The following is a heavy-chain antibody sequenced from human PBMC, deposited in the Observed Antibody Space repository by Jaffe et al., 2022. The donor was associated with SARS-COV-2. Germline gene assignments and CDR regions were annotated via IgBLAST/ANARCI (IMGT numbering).Heavy chain of an antibody. D-gene: IGHD6-19*01. V-gene: IGHV3-66*02. CDR1: GFTVSSNY. J-gene: IGHJ6*02. Sequence: EVQLVESGGGLVQPGGSLRLSCAASGFTVSSNYMSWVRQAPGKGLEWVSVIYSGGSTYYADSVKGRFTISRDNSKNTLYLQMNSLRAEDTAVYYCARDLFGESSSGWYFERGHLDYGMDVWGQGTTVTVSS. CDR3: ARDLFGESSSGWYFERGHLDYGMDV. CDR2: IYSGGST.